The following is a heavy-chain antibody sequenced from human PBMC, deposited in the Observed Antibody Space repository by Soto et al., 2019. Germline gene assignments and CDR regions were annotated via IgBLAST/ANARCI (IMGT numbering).Heavy chain of an antibody. CDR3: ARDRSIAAAGTRFGY. V-gene: IGHV1-18*01. J-gene: IGHJ4*02. Sequence: APVKVSCKASGYTFTSYGISWVRQAPGQGLEWMGWISAYNGNTNYAQKLQGRVTMTTDTSTSTAYMELRSLRSDDTAVYYCARDRSIAAAGTRFGYWGQGTLVTVSS. CDR1: GYTFTSYG. D-gene: IGHD6-13*01. CDR2: ISAYNGNT.